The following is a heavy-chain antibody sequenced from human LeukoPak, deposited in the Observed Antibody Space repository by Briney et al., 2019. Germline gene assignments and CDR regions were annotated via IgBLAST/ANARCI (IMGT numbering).Heavy chain of an antibody. Sequence: GGSLRLSCAASGFTFSSYGMHWVRQAPGKGLEWVAVISYDGSNKYYADSVKGRFTISRDNSKNTLYLQMNSQRAEDTAVYYCAVEGDSTGDYWGQGTLVTVSS. CDR2: ISYDGSNK. J-gene: IGHJ4*02. CDR1: GFTFSSYG. D-gene: IGHD3-16*01. CDR3: AVEGDSTGDY. V-gene: IGHV3-30*03.